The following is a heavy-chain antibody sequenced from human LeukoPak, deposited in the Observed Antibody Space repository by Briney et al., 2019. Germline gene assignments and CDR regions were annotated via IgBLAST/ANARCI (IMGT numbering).Heavy chain of an antibody. J-gene: IGHJ5*02. CDR3: ARGRDRGSAGVNWFDP. D-gene: IGHD5-24*01. CDR1: GGSISSGGYY. Sequence: KASQTLSLTCSVSGGSISSGGYYWSWIRQQPGEGLEWIGYIYYSGSTYSNPSLKSRVTISVDTSKNQFSLKLSSVTAADTAVYYCARGRDRGSAGVNWFDPWGQGTLVTVSS. V-gene: IGHV4-31*03. CDR2: IYYSGST.